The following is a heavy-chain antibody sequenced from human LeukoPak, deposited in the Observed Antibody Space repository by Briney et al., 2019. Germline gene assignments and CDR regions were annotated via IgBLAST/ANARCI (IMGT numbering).Heavy chain of an antibody. CDR3: ASTPYYDFWSGYFY. CDR1: GGSISSSSYY. V-gene: IGHV4-39*07. Sequence: SETLSLTCTVSGGSISSSSYYWGWIRQPPGKGLEWIGSIYYSGSTYYNPSLKSRVTIPVDTSKNQFSLKLSSVTAADTAVYYCASTPYYDFWSGYFYWGQGTLVTVSS. J-gene: IGHJ4*02. D-gene: IGHD3-3*01. CDR2: IYYSGST.